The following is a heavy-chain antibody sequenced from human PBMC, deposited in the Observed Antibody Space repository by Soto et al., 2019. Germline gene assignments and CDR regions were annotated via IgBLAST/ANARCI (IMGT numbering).Heavy chain of an antibody. CDR3: AKDNYVDTAMATDYYYYGMDV. V-gene: IGHV3-23*01. Sequence: GGSLRLSCAASGFTFSSYAMSWVRQAPGKGLEWVSAISGSGGSTYYADSVKGRFTISRDKSKNTLYLQMNSLRAEDTAVYYCAKDNYVDTAMATDYYYYGMDVWGQGTTVTVSS. CDR1: GFTFSSYA. J-gene: IGHJ6*02. D-gene: IGHD5-18*01. CDR2: ISGSGGST.